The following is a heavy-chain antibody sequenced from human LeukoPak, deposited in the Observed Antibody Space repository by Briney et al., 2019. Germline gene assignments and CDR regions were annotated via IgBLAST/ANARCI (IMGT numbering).Heavy chain of an antibody. J-gene: IGHJ3*02. CDR2: INPNSGGT. CDR1: GYTFTGYY. V-gene: IGHV1-2*04. Sequence: ASVKVSCKASGYTFTGYYMHWVRQAPAQGLEWMGWINPNSGGTNYAQKFQGWVTMTRDTSISTAYMELSRLRSDDTAVYYCARAQYIVATNLQGAFDIWGQGTMVTVSS. D-gene: IGHD5-12*01. CDR3: ARAQYIVATNLQGAFDI.